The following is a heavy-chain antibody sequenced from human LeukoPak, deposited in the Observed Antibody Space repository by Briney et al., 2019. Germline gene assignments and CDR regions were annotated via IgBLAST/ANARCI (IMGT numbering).Heavy chain of an antibody. CDR3: ASDSSVYYYYMDV. D-gene: IGHD6-6*01. V-gene: IGHV3-11*04. CDR1: GFTFSDYY. J-gene: IGHJ6*03. CDR2: ISSSGSTI. Sequence: GGSLRLSCAASGFTFSDYYMSWIRQAPGKGLEWVSYISSSGSTIYYADSVKGRFTISRDNAKNSLYLQMNSLRAEDTAVYYCASDSSVYYYYMDVWGKGTTVTVSS.